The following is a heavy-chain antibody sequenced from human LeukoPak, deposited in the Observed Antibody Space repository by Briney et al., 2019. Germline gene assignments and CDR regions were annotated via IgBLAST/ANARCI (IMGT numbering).Heavy chain of an antibody. J-gene: IGHJ4*02. D-gene: IGHD5-18*01. CDR2: IRYDGSNK. Sequence: GGSLRLSCAASGFTFSSYGMHWVRQPPGKGREWLAFIRYDGSNKYYADSVKGRFTISRDNAKNKLYLQMKSLRAEDTAVYYCEKVGRGYSYGGVDYWGQGPLVTVSS. V-gene: IGHV3-30*02. CDR3: EKVGRGYSYGGVDY. CDR1: GFTFSSYG.